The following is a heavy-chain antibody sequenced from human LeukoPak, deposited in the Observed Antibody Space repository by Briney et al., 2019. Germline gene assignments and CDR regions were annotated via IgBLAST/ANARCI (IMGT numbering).Heavy chain of an antibody. Sequence: GESLKISCKGSGYSFTSYWIGWVRQMPGKGLGWMGIIYPGDSDTRYNPSFQGQVTISADKSISTAYLQWSSLKASDTAMYYCARSRRQWLGSSDYWGQGTLVTVSS. CDR2: IYPGDSDT. CDR3: ARSRRQWLGSSDY. V-gene: IGHV5-51*01. CDR1: GYSFTSYW. J-gene: IGHJ4*02. D-gene: IGHD6-19*01.